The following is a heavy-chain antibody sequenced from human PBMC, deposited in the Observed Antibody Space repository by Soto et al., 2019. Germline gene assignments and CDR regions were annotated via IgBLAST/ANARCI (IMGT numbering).Heavy chain of an antibody. CDR1: GYTFRSYG. D-gene: IGHD2-2*01. J-gene: IGHJ4*02. V-gene: IGHV1-18*01. CDR2: ISGYSGNT. Sequence: QVQLVQSGPEVKKPGASVKVSCKATGYTFRSYGVTWVRQAPGQGLEWMGWISGYSGNTEYAQKLQGRVTMTTDTSTSTVYMELRSLGSADTAVYYCARDRGVVTSGSAYYFDYWGQGTLVTVSS. CDR3: ARDRGVVTSGSAYYFDY.